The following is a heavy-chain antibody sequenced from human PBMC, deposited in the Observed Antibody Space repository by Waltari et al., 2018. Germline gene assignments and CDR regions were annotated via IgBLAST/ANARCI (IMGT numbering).Heavy chain of an antibody. CDR2: IKQDVSEK. J-gene: IGHJ4*02. Sequence: EVQLVESGGGLVQPGGSLRLSCAASGFTFSTYWMSWVRQAPGKGREWVANIKQDVSEKYSVDSVKGRFTISRDNAKNSLSLQMNILRAEDTAVYFCARLYNTGWYGFDYWGQGTLVTVSS. V-gene: IGHV3-7*01. D-gene: IGHD6-19*01. CDR3: ARLYNTGWYGFDY. CDR1: GFTFSTYW.